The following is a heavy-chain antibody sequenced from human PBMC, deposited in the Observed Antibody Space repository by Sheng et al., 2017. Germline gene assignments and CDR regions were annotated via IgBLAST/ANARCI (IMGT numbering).Heavy chain of an antibody. CDR3: ARDVSNALDY. D-gene: IGHD2-2*01. CDR1: GFTLSIYA. J-gene: IGHJ4*02. CDR2: MWYDGSNK. V-gene: IGHV3-33*08. Sequence: QVQLVESGGGVVQPGRSLRLSCAASGFTLSIYAMHWVRQASGKGLEGVAVMWYDGSNKYFGDSVKGRFTISRDNSKNTLYLQMNSLTAEDTAVYYCARDVSNALDYWGQGTLVTVSS.